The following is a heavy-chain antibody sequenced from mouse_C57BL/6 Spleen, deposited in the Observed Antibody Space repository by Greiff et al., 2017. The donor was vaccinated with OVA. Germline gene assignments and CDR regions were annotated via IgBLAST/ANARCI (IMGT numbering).Heavy chain of an antibody. J-gene: IGHJ2*01. D-gene: IGHD1-2*01. Sequence: QVQLQQPGAELVRPGTSVKLSCKASGYTFTSYWMHWVKQRPGQGLEWIGVIDPSDSYTNYNQKFKGKATLTVDTSASTAYMQLSSLTSEDSAFYYCARFTTALFDYWGQGTTLTVSS. V-gene: IGHV1-59*01. CDR1: GYTFTSYW. CDR2: IDPSDSYT. CDR3: ARFTTALFDY.